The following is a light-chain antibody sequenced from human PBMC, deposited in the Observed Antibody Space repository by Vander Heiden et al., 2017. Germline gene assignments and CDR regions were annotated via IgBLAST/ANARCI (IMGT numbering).Light chain of an antibody. Sequence: EIVLTQFSATLSLSPGERATLSCRASQSISSYLAWYQQKPGQAPRLLIYDAFNRATGIPARFSASGSETDFTLTISSLEPEDFAVYYCQQGSNRPLAFGGGTMVEIK. CDR1: QSISSY. J-gene: IGKJ4*01. V-gene: IGKV3-11*01. CDR3: QQGSNRPLA. CDR2: DAF.